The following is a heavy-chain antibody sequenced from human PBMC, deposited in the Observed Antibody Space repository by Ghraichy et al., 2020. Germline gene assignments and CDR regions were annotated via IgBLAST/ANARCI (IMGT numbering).Heavy chain of an antibody. J-gene: IGHJ4*02. D-gene: IGHD2/OR15-2a*01. CDR3: ASGTGSANSRYYFDY. CDR2: IYYSGST. Sequence: SETLSLTCTVSGGSISSSYWSWIRQPPGKGLEWIGYIYYSGSTNYNPSLNSRVSISVDTSKTQFSLQLSSVTPADTAVYYCASGTGSANSRYYFDYWGQGTLVTVSS. CDR1: GGSISSSY. V-gene: IGHV4-59*01.